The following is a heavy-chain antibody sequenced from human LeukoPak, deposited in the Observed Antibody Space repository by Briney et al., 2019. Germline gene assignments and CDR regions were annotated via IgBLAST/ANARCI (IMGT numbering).Heavy chain of an antibody. J-gene: IGHJ4*02. CDR2: ISAYSGDT. V-gene: IGHV1-18*01. CDR3: ARDEAVAGSPFDY. D-gene: IGHD6-19*01. CDR1: GYTFTSYG. Sequence: ASVKVSCKSSGYTFTSYGISWVRQAPGQGLEWMGWISAYSGDTNFAQNLQGRVTMTTDTSTNTAYMELRSLISDDTAVYYCARDEAVAGSPFDYWGQGTLVTVSS.